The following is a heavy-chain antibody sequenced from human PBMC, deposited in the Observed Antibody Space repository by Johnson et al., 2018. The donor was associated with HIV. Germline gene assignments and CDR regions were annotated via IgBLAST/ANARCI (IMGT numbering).Heavy chain of an antibody. Sequence: QVQLVESGGGLVQPGGSLRLSCAASGFTFSDYYIHWIRQAPGKGLEWLAFITWRGTAIYAASVKGRFTISRDNAKSSVILQVNSLTAEDTATYYCAKDRWELFWGGGEASHDAFDIWGQGTMVTVSS. D-gene: IGHD1-26*01. CDR2: ITWRGTAI. J-gene: IGHJ3*02. CDR3: AKDRWELFWGGGEASHDAFDI. V-gene: IGHV3-11*04. CDR1: GFTFSDYY.